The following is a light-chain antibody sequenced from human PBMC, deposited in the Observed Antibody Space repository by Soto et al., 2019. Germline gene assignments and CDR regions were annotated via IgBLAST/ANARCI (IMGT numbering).Light chain of an antibody. CDR3: CSYAGSYTFV. CDR1: SSDVGGYDY. V-gene: IGLV2-11*01. J-gene: IGLJ1*01. Sequence: QSVLTQPRSVSGSPGQSVTVSCSGTSSDVGGYDYVAWYQQYPGKAPKLMIYDVIKRPSGVPDRFSGSKSGNTASLTISGLQAEDEADYYCCSYAGSYTFVFGTETKLTVL. CDR2: DVI.